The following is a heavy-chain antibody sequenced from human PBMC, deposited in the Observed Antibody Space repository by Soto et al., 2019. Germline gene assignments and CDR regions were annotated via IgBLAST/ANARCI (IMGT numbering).Heavy chain of an antibody. CDR2: IRQSGDRS. V-gene: IGHV3-23*01. D-gene: IGHD3-22*01. Sequence: PGGSLRLSCAASGFIFSNFAMYWVRRAPGKGLEWVSSIRQSGDRSSYADSAKGRFTISRDNSKNTLYLQMGSLRADDMAVYYCARSTYYHDSSGQNWSDPWGQGTLVTVSS. CDR1: GFIFSNFA. J-gene: IGHJ5*02. CDR3: ARSTYYHDSSGQNWSDP.